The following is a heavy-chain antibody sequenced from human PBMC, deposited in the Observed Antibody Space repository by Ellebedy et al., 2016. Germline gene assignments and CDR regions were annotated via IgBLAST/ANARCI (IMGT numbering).Heavy chain of an antibody. Sequence: SETLSLTXTVSGGSISSYYWSWIRQPPGKGLEWIGYIYYSGSTNYNPSLKSRVTISVDTSKNQFSLKLSSVTAADTAVYYCARHPFSSSSWAFDYWGQGTLVTVSS. CDR1: GGSISSYY. D-gene: IGHD6-13*01. V-gene: IGHV4-59*08. CDR3: ARHPFSSSSWAFDY. CDR2: IYYSGST. J-gene: IGHJ4*02.